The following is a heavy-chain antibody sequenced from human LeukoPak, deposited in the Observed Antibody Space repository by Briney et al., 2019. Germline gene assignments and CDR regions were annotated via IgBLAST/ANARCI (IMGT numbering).Heavy chain of an antibody. Sequence: SETLSLTCTVSGGSISSSSYYWAWIRQPPGKGLEWIGYIYYSGSTNYNPSLKSRVTISVDTSKNQFSLKLSSVTAADTAVYYCARGRDGYNWSAYYYYYYMDVWGKGTTVTVSS. J-gene: IGHJ6*03. CDR1: GGSISSSSYY. CDR2: IYYSGST. CDR3: ARGRDGYNWSAYYYYYYMDV. D-gene: IGHD5-24*01. V-gene: IGHV4-61*05.